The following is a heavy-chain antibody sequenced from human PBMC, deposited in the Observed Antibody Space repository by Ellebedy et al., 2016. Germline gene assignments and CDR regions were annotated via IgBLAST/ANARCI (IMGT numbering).Heavy chain of an antibody. J-gene: IGHJ3*02. V-gene: IGHV4-34*01. CDR3: ARRAYSTWDDAFDI. Sequence: SETLSLXCAVYGGSFSGYYWSWIRQPPGKGLEWIGEINHSGSTNYNPPLKSRVTILVDTSKNQFSLKVNSVTAADTAVYYCARRAYSTWDDAFDIWGQGTMVTVSS. CDR2: INHSGST. D-gene: IGHD6-13*01. CDR1: GGSFSGYY.